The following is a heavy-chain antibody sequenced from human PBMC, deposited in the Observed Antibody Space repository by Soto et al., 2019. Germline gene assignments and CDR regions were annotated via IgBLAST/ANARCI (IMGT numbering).Heavy chain of an antibody. J-gene: IGHJ4*02. CDR2: ISYSGST. Sequence: QVQLQESGPGLVKPSETLSLTCTVSGGSVSSGGYFWSWIRQPPGKGLEWIGYISYSGSTKYNPSPESRVTLAVDTANKKFSRKLGSVTAADTAVYSCARAPYSSGWPDSWGQGTLVTVSS. CDR1: GGSVSSGGYF. D-gene: IGHD6-19*01. V-gene: IGHV4-61*08. CDR3: ARAPYSSGWPDS.